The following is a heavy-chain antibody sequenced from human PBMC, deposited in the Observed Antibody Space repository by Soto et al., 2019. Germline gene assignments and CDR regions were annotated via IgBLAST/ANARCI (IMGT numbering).Heavy chain of an antibody. V-gene: IGHV3-48*01. CDR1: GFTFSSSS. D-gene: IGHD1-26*01. CDR3: ARDLRGSSGNYGPAY. J-gene: IGHJ4*02. Sequence: PGVSLRLSCAASGFTFSSSSMNWVRQAPGKGLEWVSYISSSSAIYYTDSVKGRFTISRDNAKNSLYLQMNGLRAEDTAVYYCARDLRGSSGNYGPAYWGQGTLVTVYS. CDR2: ISSSSAI.